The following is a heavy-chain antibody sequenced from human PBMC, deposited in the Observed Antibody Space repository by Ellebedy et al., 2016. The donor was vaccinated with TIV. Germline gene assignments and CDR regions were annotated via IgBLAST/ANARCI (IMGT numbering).Heavy chain of an antibody. CDR1: GFTFSSYA. V-gene: IGHV3-64D*09. D-gene: IGHD1-26*01. J-gene: IGHJ4*02. Sequence: GESLKISCSASGFTFSSYAIHWVRQAPGTGLEYVSVISNNGGNTYYADSVKDRFTISRDNSKNMLYLQMSSLRIEDTAVYYCVKDRGPKVGAKTAFDYWGQGTLVTVSS. CDR3: VKDRGPKVGAKTAFDY. CDR2: ISNNGGNT.